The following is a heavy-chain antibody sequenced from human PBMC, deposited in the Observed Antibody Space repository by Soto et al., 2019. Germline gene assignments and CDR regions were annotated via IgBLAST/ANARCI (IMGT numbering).Heavy chain of an antibody. CDR2: IYYSGST. J-gene: IGHJ4*02. CDR1: NGSISPYY. D-gene: IGHD3-22*01. V-gene: IGHV4-59*06. CDR3: AVVFSDRSSLFVC. Sequence: SETLSLTCTVSNGSISPYYWSWIRQSPGKGLEWIGYIYYSGSTYYNPSLKSRVTISVDTSKNQFSLKLSSVTAADTAVYYCAVVFSDRSSLFVCWGQGSMVGVSS.